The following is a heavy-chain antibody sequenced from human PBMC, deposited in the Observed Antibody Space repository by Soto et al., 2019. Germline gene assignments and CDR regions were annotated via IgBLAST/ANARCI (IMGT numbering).Heavy chain of an antibody. J-gene: IGHJ4*02. CDR2: ISSRGST. CDR3: AMAGNYRYFYA. V-gene: IGHV4-61*01. CDR1: GGSVSSGTYY. Sequence: QVQLQESGPGLVTPSETLSLTCTVSGGSVSSGTYYWSWIRQPPGKGLEWIGYISSRGSTNYNPSIKSRVTISVDTSKNQFSLKLTSVTAADTAVYYCAMAGNYRYFYAWGQGTLVTVSS. D-gene: IGHD1-7*01.